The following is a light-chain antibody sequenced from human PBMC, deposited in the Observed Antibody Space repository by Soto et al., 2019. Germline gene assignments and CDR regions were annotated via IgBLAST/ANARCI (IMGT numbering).Light chain of an antibody. CDR2: GAS. Sequence: ESVLTQSPGTLSLSPGERATLSCRASQTVNSRYLTWYQHKPGQAPRLLIYGASIRATGIPDRFSGSRSGADFRLTITRLEPEDSAVYYCQQFDGSRPAFTFGQGTKLEI. CDR1: QTVNSRY. CDR3: QQFDGSRPAFT. J-gene: IGKJ2*01. V-gene: IGKV3-20*01.